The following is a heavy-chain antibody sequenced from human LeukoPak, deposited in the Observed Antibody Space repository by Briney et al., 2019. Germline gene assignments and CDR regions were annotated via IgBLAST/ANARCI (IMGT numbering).Heavy chain of an antibody. CDR2: ISGSGGST. CDR1: GFTFSSYA. D-gene: IGHD3-10*01. V-gene: IGHV3-23*01. J-gene: IGHJ6*02. Sequence: GGSLRLSCAASGFTFSSYAMSWVRQAPGKGLEWVSAISGSGGSTYYADSVKGRFTISRDNSKNTLYLQMNSLRAEDTAVYYCAGIGPAMVRGVIRTYYYYGMDVWGQGTTVTVSS. CDR3: AGIGPAMVRGVIRTYYYYGMDV.